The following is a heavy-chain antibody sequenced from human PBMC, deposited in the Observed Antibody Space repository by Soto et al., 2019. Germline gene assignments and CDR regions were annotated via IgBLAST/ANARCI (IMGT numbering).Heavy chain of an antibody. CDR3: PRCLLGDHYLSDCRDN. D-gene: IGHD2-21*01. Sequence: QVQLVQSGTEVKKPGSSVTVSCKASGGPYSKYSISWVRQAPGQGLEWVGRIIPIFDTTNYAQKFQGRATITADKSTIAVHMDLSSLRSEDTAVFYCPRCLLGDHYLSDCRDNWGQGTLVTVSS. CDR2: IIPIFDTT. CDR1: GGPYSKYS. V-gene: IGHV1-69*08. J-gene: IGHJ4*02.